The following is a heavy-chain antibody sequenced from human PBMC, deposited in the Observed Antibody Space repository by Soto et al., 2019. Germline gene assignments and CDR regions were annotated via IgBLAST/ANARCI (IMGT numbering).Heavy chain of an antibody. J-gene: IGHJ5*02. D-gene: IGHD2-15*01. CDR2: ISAYNGNT. CDR3: ARDSGITIVVPWYYGVS. Sequence: ASVKFSCKSSGYTFTSYGISWVRQAPGQGLEWMGWISAYNGNTNYAQKLQGRVTMTTDTSTSTAYMDLRSLRSDDTAVYYCARDSGITIVVPWYYGVSLGPGNPFTV. V-gene: IGHV1-18*04. CDR1: GYTFTSYG.